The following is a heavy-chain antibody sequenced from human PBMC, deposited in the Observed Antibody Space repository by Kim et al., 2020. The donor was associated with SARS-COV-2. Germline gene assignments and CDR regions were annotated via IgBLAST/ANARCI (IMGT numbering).Heavy chain of an antibody. Sequence: GGSLRLSCAAGSGITFTRHAMSWVRQAPGKGLEWVSSISGSGGSTYYADSVKGRFTISRDNSKNTLYLQMTSLRAEDTAVYYCASSADRTYWGQGTL. CDR2: ISGSGGST. V-gene: IGHV3-23*01. J-gene: IGHJ4*02. CDR1: GITFTRHA. D-gene: IGHD2-15*01. CDR3: ASSADRTY.